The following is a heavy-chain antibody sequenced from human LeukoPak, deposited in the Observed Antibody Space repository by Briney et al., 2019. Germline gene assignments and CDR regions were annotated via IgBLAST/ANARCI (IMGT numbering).Heavy chain of an antibody. J-gene: IGHJ4*02. V-gene: IGHV1-2*02. CDR1: GYTFTGYY. Sequence: ASVKVSCKASGYTFTGYYMHWVRQAPGQGLEGMGWINPNSGGTNYAQKFLGRVTMTRDTSISTAYIVLSRLRSDDTAVYYCARGRRTEANLDYWGQGTLLTVSS. CDR3: ARGRRTEANLDY. CDR2: INPNSGGT. D-gene: IGHD3/OR15-3a*01.